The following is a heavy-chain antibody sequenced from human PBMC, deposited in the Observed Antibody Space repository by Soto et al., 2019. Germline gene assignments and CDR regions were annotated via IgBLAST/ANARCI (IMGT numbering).Heavy chain of an antibody. CDR1: GGSISSYY. D-gene: IGHD2-15*01. CDR3: ARAYCSGGSCWAWSNWFDP. Sequence: SELLSLTCSVSGGSISSYYWSWIRQPPGKGLEWIGYIYYSGSTNYNPSLKSRVTISVDTSKNQFSLQLNSVTPEDTAVYYCARAYCSGGSCWAWSNWFDPWGQGTLVTVSS. J-gene: IGHJ5*02. V-gene: IGHV4-59*12. CDR2: IYYSGST.